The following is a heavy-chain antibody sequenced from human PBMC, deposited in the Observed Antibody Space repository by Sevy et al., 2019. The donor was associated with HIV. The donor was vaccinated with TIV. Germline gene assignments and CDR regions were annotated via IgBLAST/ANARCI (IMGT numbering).Heavy chain of an antibody. Sequence: SETLSLTCAVYDGSFSGYYLSWIRQPPGKGLEWIGEINHSGSTNYNPSLKSRVTISVDTSKNQFSLKLSSVTAADTAVYYCARGSNGSLSSTSCYVDYWGQGTLVTVSS. J-gene: IGHJ4*02. CDR2: INHSGST. CDR1: DGSFSGYY. V-gene: IGHV4-34*01. CDR3: ARGSNGSLSSTSCYVDY. D-gene: IGHD2-2*01.